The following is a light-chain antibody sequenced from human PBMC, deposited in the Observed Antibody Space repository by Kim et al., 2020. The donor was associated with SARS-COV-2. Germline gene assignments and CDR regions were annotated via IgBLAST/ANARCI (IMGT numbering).Light chain of an antibody. CDR1: PIVSSK. Sequence: VSQRERVTLSCSASPIVSSKLGWYQKKAGLAPRLLMYGASTRATGIPARFSGSGSGTVFTLTISSLQSEDVAVYYCQQYSKWLITFGQGTRLEIK. V-gene: IGKV3-15*01. CDR2: GAS. CDR3: QQYSKWLIT. J-gene: IGKJ5*01.